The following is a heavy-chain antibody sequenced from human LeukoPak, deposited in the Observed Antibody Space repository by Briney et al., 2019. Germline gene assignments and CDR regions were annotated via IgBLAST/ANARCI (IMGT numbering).Heavy chain of an antibody. V-gene: IGHV1-2*02. D-gene: IGHD6-19*01. CDR2: INPNSGGT. J-gene: IGHJ4*02. CDR1: GYTFTGYY. Sequence: ASVKASCKAAGYTFTGYYMHWVRQAPGQGLEWLGWINPNSGGTNYAQKFQGRDTMTRDTSISTAYMELSRLRSDDTAVYYCARMRLGLPPDYWGQGTLVTVSS. CDR3: ARMRLGLPPDY.